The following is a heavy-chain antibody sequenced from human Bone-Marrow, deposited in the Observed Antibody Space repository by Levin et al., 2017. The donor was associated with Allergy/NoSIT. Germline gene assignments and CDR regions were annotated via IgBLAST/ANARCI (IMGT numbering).Heavy chain of an antibody. CDR2: INTRSGFT. V-gene: IGHV1-2*02. J-gene: IGHJ4*02. CDR1: GYTFTEYF. D-gene: IGHD5/OR15-5a*01. CDR3: TRDVSTRFDY. Sequence: GASVKVSCKASGYTFTEYFMHWVRQAPGQGLEWMGWINTRSGFTTYAQKFQGRFTVTRNTSVNTAYMELRSLASDDTAVYFCTRDVSTRFDYWGQGTLVTVSS.